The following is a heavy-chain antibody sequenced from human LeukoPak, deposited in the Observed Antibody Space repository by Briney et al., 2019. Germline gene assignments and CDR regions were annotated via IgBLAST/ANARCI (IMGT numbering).Heavy chain of an antibody. V-gene: IGHV3-21*01. CDR3: AGTYGSGSYPNY. Sequence: GGSLRLSCAASGVTFSNYDMNWVRQAPGKGLEWVSSISSSSSYIYYADSVKGRFAISRDNAKNSLYLQMYSLRAEDTAGYYCAGTYGSGSYPNYWGQGTLVTVSS. J-gene: IGHJ4*02. CDR2: ISSSSSYI. CDR1: GVTFSNYD. D-gene: IGHD3-10*01.